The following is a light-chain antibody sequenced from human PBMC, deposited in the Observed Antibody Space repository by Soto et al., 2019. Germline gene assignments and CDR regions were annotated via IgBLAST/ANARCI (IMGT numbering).Light chain of an antibody. V-gene: IGKV3-20*01. CDR1: QTLSINS. Sequence: EIVLTQSPDTLSLSPGERATLFCRASQTLSINSLAWYQQKHGQAPRLLIYAASTRHTGIPDRFNGSGSGTDFALTLNRLEPEDFAVYFFQQYDGAPLTLGPGAKVDVK. J-gene: IGKJ3*01. CDR3: QQYDGAPLT. CDR2: AAS.